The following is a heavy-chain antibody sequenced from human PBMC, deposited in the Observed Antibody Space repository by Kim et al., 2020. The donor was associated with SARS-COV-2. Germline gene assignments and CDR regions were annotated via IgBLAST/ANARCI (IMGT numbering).Heavy chain of an antibody. CDR1: GYTFTDYY. D-gene: IGHD3-3*01. CDR3: ARSEHFWSGHYLDY. V-gene: IGHV1-2*02. Sequence: ASVKVSCKASGYTFTDYYIHWVRQAPGQGLEWMGWINPYSGDTNYAQKFQGRVTMTRDMSISTPYVELSSLRSDDTAVYYCARSEHFWSGHYLDYWGQGTLSTVSS. J-gene: IGHJ4*02. CDR2: INPYSGDT.